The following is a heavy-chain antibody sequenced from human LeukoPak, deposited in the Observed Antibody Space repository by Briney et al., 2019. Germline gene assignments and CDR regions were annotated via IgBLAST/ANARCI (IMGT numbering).Heavy chain of an antibody. CDR1: GGSISSYY. Sequence: SETLSLTCTVSGGSISSYYWSWIRQPPGKGLEWIGYIYYSGSTNYNPSLKSRVTISVDTSKNQFSLKLSSVTAADTAVYYCARDSLFEGTMVRGVIINHPGAIDYWGQGTMVTVSS. D-gene: IGHD3-10*01. CDR2: IYYSGST. CDR3: ARDSLFEGTMVRGVIINHPGAIDY. J-gene: IGHJ4*02. V-gene: IGHV4-59*12.